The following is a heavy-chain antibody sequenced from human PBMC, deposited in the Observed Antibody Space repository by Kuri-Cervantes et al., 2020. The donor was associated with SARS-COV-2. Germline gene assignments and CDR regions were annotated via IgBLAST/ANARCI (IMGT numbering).Heavy chain of an antibody. CDR2: IYHSGST. V-gene: IGHV4-38-2*01. J-gene: IGHJ4*02. CDR1: GYSISSGYY. Sequence: SETLSLTCAVSGYSISSGYYWGWIRQPPGKGLEWIGSIYHSGSTYYNPSLKSRVTISVDRSKNQFSLKLSSVTAADTAVYYCVRAVRPPTTVTPDYFDYWGQGTLVTVSS. D-gene: IGHD4-17*01. CDR3: VRAVRPPTTVTPDYFDY.